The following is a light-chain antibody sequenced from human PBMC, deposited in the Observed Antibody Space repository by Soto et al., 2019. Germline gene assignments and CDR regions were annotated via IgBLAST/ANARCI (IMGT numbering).Light chain of an antibody. CDR2: GAS. J-gene: IGKJ5*01. Sequence: EIVMTQSPATLSVSPGDRATLSCRAGQPLNNNVAWYQHKPGQAPRLLIYGASTRATGISARFSGSGSGTECTLTISSLQSEDFAVYYCQQYEKWPPSITFGQGTRLEIK. V-gene: IGKV3-15*01. CDR3: QQYEKWPPSIT. CDR1: QPLNNN.